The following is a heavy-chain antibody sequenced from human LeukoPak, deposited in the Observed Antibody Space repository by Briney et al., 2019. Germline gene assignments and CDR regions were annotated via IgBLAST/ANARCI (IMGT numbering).Heavy chain of an antibody. J-gene: IGHJ5*02. CDR2: IRSKANSYAT. CDR3: TRIVGALPSS. CDR1: GFTFSGSA. V-gene: IGHV3-73*01. D-gene: IGHD1-26*01. Sequence: GGSLRLSCAASGFTFSGSAMHWVRQASGKGLEWVGRIRSKANSYATAYAASVKGRFTISRDDSKNTAYLQMNSLKTEDTAVYYCTRIVGALPSSWGQGTLVTVSS.